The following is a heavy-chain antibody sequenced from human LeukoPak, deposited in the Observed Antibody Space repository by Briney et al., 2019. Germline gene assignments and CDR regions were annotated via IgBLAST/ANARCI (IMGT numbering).Heavy chain of an antibody. D-gene: IGHD3-22*01. J-gene: IGHJ4*02. CDR1: GGSISSGDYY. CDR2: IYYSGST. V-gene: IGHV4-30-4*08. CDR3: ARVGEDYYDSSGYYRD. Sequence: SETLSLTCTVSGGSISSGDYYWSWIRQPPGKGLEWIGYIYYSGSTYYNPSLKSRVTISVETSKNQFSLKLSSVTAADTAVYYCARVGEDYYDSSGYYRDWGQGTLVTVSS.